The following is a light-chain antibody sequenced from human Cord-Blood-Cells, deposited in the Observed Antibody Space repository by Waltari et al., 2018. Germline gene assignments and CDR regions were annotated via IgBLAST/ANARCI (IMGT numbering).Light chain of an antibody. CDR1: QSIRSR. CDR3: QQYNSYSPYT. Sequence: DIQMTHSPSTLSASVGDRVTITCRASQSIRSRLAWYQQKPGKAPKLLICDASSLESGVPSRFSGSGSGTEFTLTISSLQPDDFATYYCQQYNSYSPYTFGQGTKLEIK. CDR2: DAS. V-gene: IGKV1-5*01. J-gene: IGKJ2*01.